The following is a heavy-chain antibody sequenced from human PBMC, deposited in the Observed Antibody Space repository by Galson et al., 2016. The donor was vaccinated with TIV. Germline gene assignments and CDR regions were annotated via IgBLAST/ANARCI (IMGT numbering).Heavy chain of an antibody. J-gene: IGHJ4*02. V-gene: IGHV4-59*01. CDR3: AGRDPSEAAADY. Sequence: SINSYYWSWVRQPPGKGLEWIGYIYYSGSTNYNPSLMSRVTMSLDTSNTQFSLKLTSVTAEATAVYYCAGRDPSEAAADYWGQGTLVTVSS. CDR1: SINSYY. D-gene: IGHD6-13*01. CDR2: IYYSGST.